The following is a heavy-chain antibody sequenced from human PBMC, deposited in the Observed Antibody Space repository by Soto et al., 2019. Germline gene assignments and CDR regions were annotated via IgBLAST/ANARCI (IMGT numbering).Heavy chain of an antibody. V-gene: IGHV4-31*03. D-gene: IGHD6-13*01. Sequence: QMQLQESGPGLVKPSQTLSLTCTVSGGSMSNGDHYWNWIRQHPVTGLEWIGYINYRGNTNYNPPLKSRAVISGDTSKSQFSQKRSSVTAADTAVYYWARDAPGAAHSWGQGTLVTVSS. CDR2: INYRGNT. CDR3: ARDAPGAAHS. J-gene: IGHJ5*02. CDR1: GGSMSNGDHY.